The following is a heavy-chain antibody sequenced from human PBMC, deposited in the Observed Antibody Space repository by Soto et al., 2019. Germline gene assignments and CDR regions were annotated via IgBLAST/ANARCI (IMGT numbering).Heavy chain of an antibody. Sequence: SETLSLTCTVSGGSISSSSYYWGWIRQPPGKGLEWIGSIYYSGSTYYNPSLKSRVTISVDTSKNQFSLKLSSVTAADTAVYYCARTPYSAYSGYDLGVDYWGQGTLVTVSS. CDR1: GGSISSSSYY. J-gene: IGHJ4*02. CDR2: IYYSGST. CDR3: ARTPYSAYSGYDLGVDY. V-gene: IGHV4-39*01. D-gene: IGHD5-12*01.